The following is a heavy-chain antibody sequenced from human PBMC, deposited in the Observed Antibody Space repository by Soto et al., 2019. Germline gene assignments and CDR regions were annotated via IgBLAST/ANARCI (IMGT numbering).Heavy chain of an antibody. Sequence: QVQLVQSGAEVKKPGASVKVSCKASGYTFTGYYMHWVRQAPGQGLEWMGWINPNSGGTNYVQKFQGWVTMTRDTSICTAYMELSRLRSDDTAVYYCAREYGSGYFDYWGQGTLVTVSS. CDR2: INPNSGGT. CDR1: GYTFTGYY. J-gene: IGHJ4*02. D-gene: IGHD4-17*01. V-gene: IGHV1-2*04. CDR3: AREYGSGYFDY.